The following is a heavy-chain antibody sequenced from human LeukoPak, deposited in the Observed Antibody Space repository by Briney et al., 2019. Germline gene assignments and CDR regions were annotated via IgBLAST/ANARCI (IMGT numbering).Heavy chain of an antibody. J-gene: IGHJ6*03. CDR3: AREYYYGSGSPIYYYYMDV. CDR2: INHSGST. V-gene: IGHV4-34*01. CDR1: GGSFSGYY. Sequence: PSETLSLTCAVYGGSFSGYYWSWIRQPPGKGLEWIGEINHSGSTNYNPSLKSRVTISVDTSKNQFSLQLSSVTAADTAVYYCAREYYYGSGSPIYYYYMDVWGKGTTVTVSS. D-gene: IGHD3-10*01.